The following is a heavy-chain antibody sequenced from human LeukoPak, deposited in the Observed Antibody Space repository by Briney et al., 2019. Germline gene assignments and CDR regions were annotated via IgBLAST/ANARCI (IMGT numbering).Heavy chain of an antibody. CDR1: GFMFSKSW. CDR3: AKDLSWYCSGGSCSLLSFDY. CDR2: IYNDGSTT. J-gene: IGHJ4*02. V-gene: IGHV3-74*01. D-gene: IGHD2-15*01. Sequence: GGSLRLSCAASGFMFSKSWMHWVRQVPGKGLVWVARIYNDGSTTNYADSVKGRFTISRDNSKNTLSLQMNSLRAEDTAVYYCAKDLSWYCSGGSCSLLSFDYWGQGTLVTVSS.